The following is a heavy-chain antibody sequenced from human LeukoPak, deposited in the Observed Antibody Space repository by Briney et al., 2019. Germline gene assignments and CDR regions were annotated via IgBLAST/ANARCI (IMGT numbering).Heavy chain of an antibody. CDR3: ASLTVAGTLTYFGY. CDR2: IYYSGSP. V-gene: IGHV4-59*01. CDR1: GGSISSYY. D-gene: IGHD6-19*01. Sequence: PSETLSLTCTVSGGSISSYYWSWLRQPPGKGLEWIGYIYYSGSPNYNPSLRSRVTISVDTSKNQFSLGLSSVTAADTAVYYCASLTVAGTLTYFGYWGQGTLVTVSS. J-gene: IGHJ4*02.